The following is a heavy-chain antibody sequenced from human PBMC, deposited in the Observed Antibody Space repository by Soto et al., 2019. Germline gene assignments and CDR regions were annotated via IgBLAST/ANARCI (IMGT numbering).Heavy chain of an antibody. CDR3: ARGGSLYWCFDL. J-gene: IGHJ2*01. CDR1: GYTFTSYA. D-gene: IGHD1-26*01. Sequence: QVQLVQSGAEVKKPGASVKVSCKASGYTFTSYAMHWVRQAPGQRLEWMGGINAVNGNTKYSQKFQGRVTITRDTSASTAYMELSSLRSEDTAVYYCARGGSLYWCFDLGGSGTLVTVSS. V-gene: IGHV1-3*01. CDR2: INAVNGNT.